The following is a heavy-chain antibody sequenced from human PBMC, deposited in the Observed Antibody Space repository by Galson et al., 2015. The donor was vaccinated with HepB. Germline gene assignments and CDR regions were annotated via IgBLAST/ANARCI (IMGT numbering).Heavy chain of an antibody. CDR3: AKDSTAVVTPGFYYYYGMDV. CDR1: GFTFSSYG. J-gene: IGHJ6*02. V-gene: IGHV3-30*18. D-gene: IGHD4-23*01. Sequence: SLRLSCAASGFTFSSYGMHWVRQAPGKGLEWVAVISYDGSNKYYADSVKGRFTISRDNSKNTLYLQMNSLRAEDTAVYYCAKDSTAVVTPGFYYYYGMDVWGQGTTVTVSS. CDR2: ISYDGSNK.